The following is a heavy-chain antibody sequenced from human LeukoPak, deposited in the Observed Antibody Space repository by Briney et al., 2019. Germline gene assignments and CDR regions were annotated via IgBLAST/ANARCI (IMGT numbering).Heavy chain of an antibody. V-gene: IGHV3-48*02. D-gene: IGHD2/OR15-2a*01. CDR3: ARDSISAALFDL. J-gene: IGHJ5*02. Sequence: GGSLRLSCAASGFTFSSYAMNWVRQAPGKGPEWIPYITNSGSTIYYADSVKGRFTISRDNAKNSLVLQMNSLRDEDSAVYCCARDSISAALFDLWGQGTLITVSS. CDR2: ITNSGSTI. CDR1: GFTFSSYA.